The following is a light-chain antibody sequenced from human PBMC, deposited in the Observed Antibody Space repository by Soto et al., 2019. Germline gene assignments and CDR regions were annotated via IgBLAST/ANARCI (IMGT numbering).Light chain of an antibody. CDR2: GAS. CDR1: QSVSTS. CDR3: PQCKDWPKT. Sequence: EIVLTQSPATLSLSPGERATLSCRASQSVSTSLAWYQQKPGQAPRLLIYGASNGATGIPARFSGTGSGTDFTLTISRLEPEDFGVYLCPQCKDWPKTFGQGTKV. J-gene: IGKJ1*01. V-gene: IGKV3-11*01.